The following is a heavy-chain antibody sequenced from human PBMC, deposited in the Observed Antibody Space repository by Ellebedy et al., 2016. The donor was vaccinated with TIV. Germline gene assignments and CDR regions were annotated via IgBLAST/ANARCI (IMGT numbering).Heavy chain of an antibody. CDR2: SSGSGGST. J-gene: IGHJ6*02. V-gene: IGHV3-23*01. Sequence: GESLKIPCAASGFTFSSYAISWVRQAPGKGLEWVSASSGSGGSTYYAESVKGRFTISADNSKNTVYLQMNRLRAEDTAVYFCTREKARTGYQYSIDIWGQGTTVAVSS. CDR3: TREKARTGYQYSIDI. CDR1: GFTFSSYA. D-gene: IGHD6-13*01.